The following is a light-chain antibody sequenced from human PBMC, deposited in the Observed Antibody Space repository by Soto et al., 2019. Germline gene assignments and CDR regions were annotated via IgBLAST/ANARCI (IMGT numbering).Light chain of an antibody. V-gene: IGKV3-20*01. CDR1: QSVASRN. Sequence: EIVLTQSPGTRSLSPGGRATRSGRASQSVASRNLAWYQQKSGQAPRLLIYGASSRAIHTPDRFSGSGSGTDFTLTISGLEPEDFAVYYCQHFGNSRWTFGQGTKVDIK. CDR2: GAS. J-gene: IGKJ1*01. CDR3: QHFGNSRWT.